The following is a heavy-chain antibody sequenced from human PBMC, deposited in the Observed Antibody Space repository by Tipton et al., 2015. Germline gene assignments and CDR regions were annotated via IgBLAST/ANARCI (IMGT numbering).Heavy chain of an antibody. Sequence: QVQLVQSGAEVKKPGASVKVSCKASGYTFTSYGISWVRQAPGQGLEWMGWISAYNGNTNYAQKLQGRVTMTTDTSTSTAYMELRSLRSDDTAVYYCACQDYDSLTRDYQTVDYWGQGTLVTVSS. CDR2: ISAYNGNT. V-gene: IGHV1-18*01. CDR3: ACQDYDSLTRDYQTVDY. D-gene: IGHD3-9*01. CDR1: GYTFTSYG. J-gene: IGHJ4*02.